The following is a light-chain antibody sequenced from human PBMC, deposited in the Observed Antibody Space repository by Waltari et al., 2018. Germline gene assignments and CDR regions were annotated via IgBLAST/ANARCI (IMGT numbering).Light chain of an antibody. CDR2: EDT. Sequence: YELTQPPSVSVSPGQTARITCSGHELPRKYAYWFQQKSGQAPRLVIYEDTKRPSRIPGRFSGSSSGTGATLTITGAQVDDEADYYCYSSDSTGLRVFGGGTTVVVL. CDR1: ELPRKY. V-gene: IGLV3-10*01. CDR3: YSSDSTGLRV. J-gene: IGLJ1*01.